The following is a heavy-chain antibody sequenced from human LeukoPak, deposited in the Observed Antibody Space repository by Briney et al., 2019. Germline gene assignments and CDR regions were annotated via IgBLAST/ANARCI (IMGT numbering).Heavy chain of an antibody. Sequence: PGGSLSLSCAACGFTFDDYGMSGVRQPPWKGVEGVAGINWNDGSTGYADSVKGRFTIYRDNAKNSLYLQMNSLRAEDTALYYCARGGVATIPTILDHWGQGTLVTVSS. D-gene: IGHD5-12*01. J-gene: IGHJ4*02. CDR2: INWNDGST. CDR1: GFTFDDYG. V-gene: IGHV3-20*04. CDR3: ARGGVATIPTILDH.